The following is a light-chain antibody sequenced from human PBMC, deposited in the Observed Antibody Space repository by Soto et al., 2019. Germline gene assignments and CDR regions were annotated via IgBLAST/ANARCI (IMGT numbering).Light chain of an antibody. CDR1: QVLSSY. CDR2: GVS. J-gene: IGKJ4*01. Sequence: DIQLIQSPSFLSASVRDRVTITCRASQVLSSYLAWYQQKPGKAPKLLIYGVSTLQSGVPSRFSGSGSGTEFTLTISSLQPEDFATYYCQQLNTYPLTFGGGTKVEIK. CDR3: QQLNTYPLT. V-gene: IGKV1-9*01.